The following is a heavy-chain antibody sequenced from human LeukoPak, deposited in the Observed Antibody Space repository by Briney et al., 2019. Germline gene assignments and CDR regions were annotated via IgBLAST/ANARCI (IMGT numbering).Heavy chain of an antibody. J-gene: IGHJ4*02. CDR3: ARDQESIAAREAIDY. CDR1: GYTFTGYY. V-gene: IGHV1-2*06. Sequence: ASVKVSCKASGYTFTGYYMHWVRQAPGQGLEWVGRINPNSGGANYAQKFQGRVTMTRDTSISTAYMELSRLRSDDTAVYYCARDQESIAAREAIDYWGQGTLVTVSS. D-gene: IGHD6-6*01. CDR2: INPNSGGA.